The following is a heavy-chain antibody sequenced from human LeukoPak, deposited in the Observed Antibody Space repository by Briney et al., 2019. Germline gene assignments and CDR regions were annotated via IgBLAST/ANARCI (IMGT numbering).Heavy chain of an antibody. CDR3: AADRADFDSSGYALDY. CDR1: GYSLTELS. Sequence: ASVKVSCKVSGYSLTELSMQWVRQAPGKGLEWMGGFDPEDGETIYAEKFQGRVTMTEDTSTDTAYMELGSLRSEDTAVYYCAADRADFDSSGYALDYWGQGTLVTVSS. V-gene: IGHV1-24*01. D-gene: IGHD3-22*01. CDR2: FDPEDGET. J-gene: IGHJ4*02.